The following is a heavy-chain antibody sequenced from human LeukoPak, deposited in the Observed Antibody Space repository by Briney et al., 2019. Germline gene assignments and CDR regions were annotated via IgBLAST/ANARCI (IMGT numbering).Heavy chain of an antibody. J-gene: IGHJ1*01. Sequence: SETLSLTRSVSGDSVSRSDSYWDWIRQPPGKGLEWIGTIYYSGRTYYSPSLKSRVTMSLDPSNNQFSLNLRSVTAADTALYYCARRRYYDGSGYLEWGQGTLLSVSS. D-gene: IGHD3-22*01. V-gene: IGHV4-39*01. CDR1: GDSVSRSDSY. CDR3: ARRRYYDGSGYLE. CDR2: IYYSGRT.